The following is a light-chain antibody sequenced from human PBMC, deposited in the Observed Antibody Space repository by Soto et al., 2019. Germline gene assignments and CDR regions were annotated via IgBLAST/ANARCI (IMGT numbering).Light chain of an antibody. Sequence: ERVMTQSPATLSASPGEGCTLSCSASQSVNHTVAGYQQKPGQGARLLIYGARSRATGVPDRFSGSGTGTDFTLTISSLQAEDFGVYFCHQYNNWPPSTFGQGTRLEIK. CDR1: QSVNHT. J-gene: IGKJ5*01. V-gene: IGKV3-15*01. CDR2: GAR. CDR3: HQYNNWPPST.